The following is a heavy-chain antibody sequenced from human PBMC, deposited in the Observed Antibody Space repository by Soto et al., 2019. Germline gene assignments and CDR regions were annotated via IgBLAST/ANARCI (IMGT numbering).Heavy chain of an antibody. Sequence: QVQLQESGPGLVKPSETLSLTCTVSGGSISSYYWSWIRQPPGKGLEWIGYIYYSGSINYNPSLKSRVTISVDTSKQQFSLRLSSVTAADTAVYYCARGATFGGVIVFDYWGQGTLVSVSS. CDR1: GGSISSYY. CDR2: IYYSGSI. D-gene: IGHD3-16*02. J-gene: IGHJ4*02. CDR3: ARGATFGGVIVFDY. V-gene: IGHV4-59*01.